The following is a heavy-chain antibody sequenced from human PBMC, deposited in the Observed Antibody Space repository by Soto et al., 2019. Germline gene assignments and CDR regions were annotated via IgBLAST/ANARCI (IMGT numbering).Heavy chain of an antibody. CDR3: ARGEYSGTSFKYYYYGMDV. CDR1: GGTFSSYA. D-gene: IGHD1-26*01. Sequence: QVQLVQSGAEVKKPGSSVKVSCKASGGTFSSYAISWVRQAPGQGLEWMGGIIPVFRTTNYAQKFQGRVTITADESKSTAYMALSSLRSEDTAVYYCARGEYSGTSFKYYYYGMDVWGQGTTVTVSS. V-gene: IGHV1-69*01. CDR2: IIPVFRTT. J-gene: IGHJ6*02.